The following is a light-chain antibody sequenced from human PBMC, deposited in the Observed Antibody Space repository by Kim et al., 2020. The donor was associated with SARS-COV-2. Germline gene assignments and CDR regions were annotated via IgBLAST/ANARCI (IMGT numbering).Light chain of an antibody. CDR3: GAWDDTLKGYV. CDR1: SSNIGTNT. J-gene: IGLJ1*01. V-gene: IGLV1-44*01. CDR2: TTN. Sequence: GHSGTLSCSGSSSNIGTNTVNGYQQVPGTAPKLLIYTTNQRPSGVPDRFSGSKSGTSASLAISGLQSEDEGDYYCGAWDDTLKGYVFGTGTKVTVL.